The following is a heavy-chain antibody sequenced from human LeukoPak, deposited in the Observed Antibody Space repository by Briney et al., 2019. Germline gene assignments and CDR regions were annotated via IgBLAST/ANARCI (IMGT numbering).Heavy chain of an antibody. Sequence: GGSLRLSCAVSGFTFSDYWMNWVRQAPGKGLEWVASIRQDGGEKSYVDSVKGRSTISRDNTKRSLYLQMSSLRAEDTAVYYCARDGTAAGLYFDLWGQGTLVTVSS. CDR2: IRQDGGEK. D-gene: IGHD6-13*01. V-gene: IGHV3-7*01. CDR3: ARDGTAAGLYFDL. CDR1: GFTFSDYW. J-gene: IGHJ4*01.